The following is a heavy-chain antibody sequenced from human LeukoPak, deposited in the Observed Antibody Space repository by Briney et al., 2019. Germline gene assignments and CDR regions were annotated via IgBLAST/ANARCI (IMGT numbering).Heavy chain of an antibody. CDR1: GGSFSGYY. D-gene: IGHD3-3*01. J-gene: IGHJ6*03. Sequence: SETLSLTCAVYGGSFSGYYWSWIRQPPGKGLEWIGGINHSGSTNYNPSLKSRVTISVDTSKNQFSLKLSSVTAADTAVYYCARGRAYDFWSGYNYYYMDVWGKGTTVTVSS. CDR2: INHSGST. CDR3: ARGRAYDFWSGYNYYYMDV. V-gene: IGHV4-34*01.